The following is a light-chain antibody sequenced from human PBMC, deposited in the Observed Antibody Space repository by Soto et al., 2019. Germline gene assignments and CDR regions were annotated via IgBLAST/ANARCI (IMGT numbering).Light chain of an antibody. CDR3: QQYGSSPPYT. J-gene: IGKJ2*01. CDR2: GSS. Sequence: EVVLTKSPGTLSLSPGERATLSCRASQSVSNNYFAWYQQKPGQAPRLLIFGSSDRATGTPDRFSGSASGTDFTLTISRLAPEDFAVYYCQQYGSSPPYTFDQGTKLEIK. V-gene: IGKV3-20*01. CDR1: QSVSNNY.